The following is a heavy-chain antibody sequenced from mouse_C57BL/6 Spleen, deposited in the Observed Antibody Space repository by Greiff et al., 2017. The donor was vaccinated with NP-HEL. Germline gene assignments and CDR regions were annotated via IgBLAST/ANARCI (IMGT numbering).Heavy chain of an antibody. CDR3: TRDYSNYVRYAMDY. CDR2: IDPETGGT. Sequence: QVQLQQSGAELVRPGASVTLSCKASGYTFTDYEMHWVKQTPVHGLEWIGAIDPETGGTAYNQKFKGKAILTADKSSSTAYMALRSLTSEDSAVYYCTRDYSNYVRYAMDYWGQGTSVTVSS. CDR1: GYTFTDYE. D-gene: IGHD2-5*01. V-gene: IGHV1-15*01. J-gene: IGHJ4*01.